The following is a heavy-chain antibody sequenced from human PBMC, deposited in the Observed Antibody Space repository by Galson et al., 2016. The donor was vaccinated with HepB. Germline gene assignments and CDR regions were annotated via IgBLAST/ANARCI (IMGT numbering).Heavy chain of an antibody. CDR1: GFTFSNYV. CDR3: ARDKTYYSASGTYFDAFDM. D-gene: IGHD3-10*01. J-gene: IGHJ3*02. V-gene: IGHV3-7*03. Sequence: SLRLSCAASGFTFSNYVMARVRQAPGKGLEWVANIKQDGSVEHYVDSVEGRFTISRDNAKSSLYLQMNSLRAEDTALYYCARDKTYYSASGTYFDAFDMWGQGTMVTVSS. CDR2: IKQDGSVE.